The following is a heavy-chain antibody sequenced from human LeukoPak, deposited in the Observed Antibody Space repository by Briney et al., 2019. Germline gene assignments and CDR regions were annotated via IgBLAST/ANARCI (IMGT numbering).Heavy chain of an antibody. Sequence: GRSLRLSCAASGFTFSSYAMHWVRQAPGKGLEWVAVISYDGSNKYYADSVKGRFTISRDNSKNTLYRQMNSLRAEDTAVYYCARDTIAAAGMRRDAFDIWGQGTMVTVSS. CDR2: ISYDGSNK. CDR3: ARDTIAAAGMRRDAFDI. CDR1: GFTFSSYA. D-gene: IGHD6-13*01. V-gene: IGHV3-30*04. J-gene: IGHJ3*02.